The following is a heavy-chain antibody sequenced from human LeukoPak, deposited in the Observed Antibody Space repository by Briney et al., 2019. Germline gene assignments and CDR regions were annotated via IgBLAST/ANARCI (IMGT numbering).Heavy chain of an antibody. V-gene: IGHV1-24*01. D-gene: IGHD3-10*01. CDR2: FDPEDGET. CDR3: ATATLWFGESPSYYFDY. CDR1: GYTLTGLS. J-gene: IGHJ4*02. Sequence: GASVKVSCKVSGYTLTGLSMHWVRQAPGKGLEWMGGFDPEDGETIYAQKFQGRVTMTEDTSTDTAYMELSSLTSEDTAVYYCATATLWFGESPSYYFDYWDQGTLVTVSS.